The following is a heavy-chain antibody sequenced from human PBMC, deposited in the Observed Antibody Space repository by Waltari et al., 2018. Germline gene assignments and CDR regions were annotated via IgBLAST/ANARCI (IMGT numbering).Heavy chain of an antibody. V-gene: IGHV4-38-2*01. J-gene: IGHJ4*02. CDR1: GYSISSGYY. D-gene: IGHD1-1*01. CDR3: ARGVNWNFDY. CDR2: IFHSGTT. Sequence: CAVSGYSISSGYYWGWIRQPPGKGLEWIGSIFHSGTTYYNPSLKSRVTISLDTSQNQFSLKLSSVTAADTAVYYCARGVNWNFDYWGQGTLVTVSS.